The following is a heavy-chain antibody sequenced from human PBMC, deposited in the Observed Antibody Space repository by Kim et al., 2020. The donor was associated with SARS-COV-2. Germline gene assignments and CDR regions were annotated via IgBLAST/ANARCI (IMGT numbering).Heavy chain of an antibody. CDR3: ARGEQWPQMIYYYGMDV. CDR2: INTNTGNP. J-gene: IGHJ6*02. D-gene: IGHD6-19*01. V-gene: IGHV7-4-1*02. Sequence: ASVKVSCKASGYTFTSYAMNWVRQAPGQGLEWMGWINTNTGNPTYAQGFTGRFVFSLDTSVSTAYLQISSLKAEDTAVYYCARGEQWPQMIYYYGMDVWGQGTTVTVSS. CDR1: GYTFTSYA.